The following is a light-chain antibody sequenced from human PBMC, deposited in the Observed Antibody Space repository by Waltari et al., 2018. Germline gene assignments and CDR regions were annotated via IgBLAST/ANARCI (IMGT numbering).Light chain of an antibody. J-gene: IGKJ3*01. V-gene: IGKV3-20*01. Sequence: IVLTQSPGTLSLSPGERATLSCRASQSIPSNYLAWYQQRPGRAPRLRIYIASSRATVIPDRFSGSGSGTDFTLTISRLEPEDFAVYYCQQSGGSPFTFGPGTTVDI. CDR2: IAS. CDR3: QQSGGSPFT. CDR1: QSIPSNY.